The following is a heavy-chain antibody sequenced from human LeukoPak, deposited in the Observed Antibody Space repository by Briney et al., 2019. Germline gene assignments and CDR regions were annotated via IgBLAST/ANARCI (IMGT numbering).Heavy chain of an antibody. V-gene: IGHV5-51*01. CDR2: IYPGDSDT. D-gene: IGHD3-3*01. J-gene: IGHJ5*02. Sequence: GESLKISCRGSGYSFTNYWIAWVRPMPGKGLEWMGIIYPGDSDTRYSPSFQGQVTISADKSISTAYLQWSSLKASDTAMYYCASSPNYDFWSGSYSWGQGTLVTVSS. CDR3: ASSPNYDFWSGSYS. CDR1: GYSFTNYW.